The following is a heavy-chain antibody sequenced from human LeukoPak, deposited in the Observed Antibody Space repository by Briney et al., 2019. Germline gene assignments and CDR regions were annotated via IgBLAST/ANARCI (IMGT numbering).Heavy chain of an antibody. D-gene: IGHD6-13*01. V-gene: IGHV3-23*01. CDR1: GFTFSSYA. Sequence: GGSLRLSCAASGFTFSSYAMSWVRQAPGKGLEWVSSITSSGGSTYYADSVKGRFTISRDNSKNTLYLQMNSLRAEDTAVYYCARYSSSWFDYWGQGTLVTVSS. J-gene: IGHJ4*02. CDR3: ARYSSSWFDY. CDR2: ITSSGGST.